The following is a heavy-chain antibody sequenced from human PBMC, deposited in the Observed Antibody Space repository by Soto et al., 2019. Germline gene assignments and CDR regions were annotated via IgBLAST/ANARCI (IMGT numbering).Heavy chain of an antibody. CDR2: INHSGST. D-gene: IGHD3-22*01. CDR3: ARGSAYYYDSSGPFFDY. J-gene: IGHJ4*02. V-gene: IGHV4-34*01. CDR1: GGSFSGYY. Sequence: SETLSPTCAVYGGSFSGYYWSWIRQPPGKGLEWIGEINHSGSTNYNPSLKSRVTISVDTSKNQFSLKLSSVTAADTAVYYCARGSAYYYDSSGPFFDYWGQGTLVTVSS.